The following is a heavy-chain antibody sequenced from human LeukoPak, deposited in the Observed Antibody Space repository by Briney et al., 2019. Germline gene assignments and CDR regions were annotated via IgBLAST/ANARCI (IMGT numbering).Heavy chain of an antibody. D-gene: IGHD3-9*01. V-gene: IGHV4-30-2*01. Sequence: PSQTLSLTCTVSGGSISSGGYYWSWIRQPPGKGLEWIGYIYHSGSTYYNPSLKSRVTISVDTSKNQFSLKLSSVTAADTAVYYCTREITGVTGSSPHDYWGQGTLVSVSS. CDR1: GGSISSGGYY. J-gene: IGHJ4*02. CDR3: TREITGVTGSSPHDY. CDR2: IYHSGST.